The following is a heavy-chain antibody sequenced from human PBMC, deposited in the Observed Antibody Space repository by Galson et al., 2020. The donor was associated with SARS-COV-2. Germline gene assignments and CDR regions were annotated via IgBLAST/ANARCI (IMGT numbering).Heavy chain of an antibody. CDR3: ARDMSGSYYGGYDY. Sequence: GESLKTSCAASGFTFSSYAMHWVRQAPGKGLEWVAVISYDGSNKYYADSVKGRFTISRDNSKNTLYLQMNSLRAEDTAVYYCARDMSGSYYGGYDYWGQGTLVTVSS. V-gene: IGHV3-30*04. D-gene: IGHD1-26*01. CDR1: GFTFSSYA. CDR2: ISYDGSNK. J-gene: IGHJ4*02.